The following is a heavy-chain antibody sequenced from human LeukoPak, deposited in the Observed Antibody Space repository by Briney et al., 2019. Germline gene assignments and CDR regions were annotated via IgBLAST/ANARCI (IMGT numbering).Heavy chain of an antibody. CDR1: GYTLTELS. D-gene: IGHD3-22*01. CDR3: ATRYYYDSSGYYYFDY. J-gene: IGHJ4*02. V-gene: IGHV1-24*01. Sequence: ASVKVSCKVSGYTLTELSMNWVRQAPGKGLEWMGGFDPEDDETIYAQKFQGRVTMTEDTSTDTAYMELSSLRSEDTAVYYCATRYYYDSSGYYYFDYWGQGTLVTVSS. CDR2: FDPEDDET.